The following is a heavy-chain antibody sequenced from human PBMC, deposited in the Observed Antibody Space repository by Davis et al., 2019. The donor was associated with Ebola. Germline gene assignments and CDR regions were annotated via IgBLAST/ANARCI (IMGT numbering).Heavy chain of an antibody. J-gene: IGHJ3*01. CDR3: ARDYWATEGAFDV. CDR1: GDSVTGGGSS. V-gene: IGHV4-30-4*07. Sequence: MPSETLSLTCAVSGDSVTGGGSSWGWIRQPPGKGLEWIGKIYHTGNTYYKPSLKSRVTISIDTSKNQFSLKLSSVTAADTAVYYCARDYWATEGAFDVWGQGTLVTVSS. CDR2: IYHTGNT. D-gene: IGHD2-8*02.